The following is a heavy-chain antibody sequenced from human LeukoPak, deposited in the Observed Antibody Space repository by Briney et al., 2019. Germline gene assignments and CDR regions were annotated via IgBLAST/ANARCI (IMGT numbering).Heavy chain of an antibody. D-gene: IGHD5-24*01. J-gene: IGHJ4*02. CDR3: ARGGDFMASWLQPRTYFDY. V-gene: IGHV1-18*01. Sequence: GASVKVSCKPSGYTFTSYGISWVRQAPGQGLEWMRWISAYNGNTNYAQKLQGRVTMTTDTSTSTAYMELRSLRSDDTAVYYCARGGDFMASWLQPRTYFDYWGQGTLVTVSS. CDR1: GYTFTSYG. CDR2: ISAYNGNT.